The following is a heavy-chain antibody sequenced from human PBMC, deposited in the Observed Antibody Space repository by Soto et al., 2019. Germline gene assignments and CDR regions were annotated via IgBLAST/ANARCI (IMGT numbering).Heavy chain of an antibody. CDR3: ARVGIFGSYYLNYYYGMDV. CDR1: GDSINNTYW. V-gene: IGHV4-4*02. J-gene: IGHJ6*02. D-gene: IGHD1-26*01. CDR2: IYHTGGR. Sequence: PSETLSLTCFVSGDSINNTYWWSWVRQAPGKGLEWIGEIYHTGGRSYMPSLRGRITLSVDTSKNQFSLKLTSVTAADTAVYYCARVGIFGSYYLNYYYGMDVWGQGTTVTVSS.